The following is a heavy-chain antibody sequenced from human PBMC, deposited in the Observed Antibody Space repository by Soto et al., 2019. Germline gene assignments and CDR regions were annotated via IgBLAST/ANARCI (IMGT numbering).Heavy chain of an antibody. J-gene: IGHJ5*02. CDR3: ARGRSGSYANWFDP. D-gene: IGHD1-26*01. Sequence: SETLSLTCTVSGGSISSGGYYWSWIRQHPGKGLEWIGYIYYSGSTYYNPSLKSRVTISVDRSKNQFSLKLSSVTAADTAVYYCARGRSGSYANWFDPWGQGTLVTVSS. V-gene: IGHV4-31*03. CDR2: IYYSGST. CDR1: GGSISSGGYY.